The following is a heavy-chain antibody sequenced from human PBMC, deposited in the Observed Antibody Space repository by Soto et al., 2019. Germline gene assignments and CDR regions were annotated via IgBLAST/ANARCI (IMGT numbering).Heavy chain of an antibody. Sequence: QLQLQESGPGLVKPSETLSLTCTVSGGSISSSSYYWGWIRQPPGKGLEWLGSIYYSWSTYYTPSLKGRVTISGDTSKNQFSLQLSCVTAADTAVYYCARHPSYYDSISGMDVWGQGTTVTVSS. V-gene: IGHV4-39*01. D-gene: IGHD3-22*01. J-gene: IGHJ6*02. CDR2: IYYSWST. CDR3: ARHPSYYDSISGMDV. CDR1: GGSISSSSYY.